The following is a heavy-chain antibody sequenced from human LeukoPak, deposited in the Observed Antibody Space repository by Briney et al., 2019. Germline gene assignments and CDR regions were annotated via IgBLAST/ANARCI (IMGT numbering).Heavy chain of an antibody. D-gene: IGHD5-18*01. CDR2: INHSGST. CDR1: GFTFSDYY. CDR3: ARRGYSYGWPRYYYGMDV. Sequence: GSLRLSCAASGFTFSDYYMSWIRQPPGKGLEWIGEINHSGSTNYNPSLKSRVTISVDTSKNQFSLKLSSVTAADTAVYYCARRGYSYGWPRYYYGMDVWGQGTTVTVSS. V-gene: IGHV4-34*01. J-gene: IGHJ6*02.